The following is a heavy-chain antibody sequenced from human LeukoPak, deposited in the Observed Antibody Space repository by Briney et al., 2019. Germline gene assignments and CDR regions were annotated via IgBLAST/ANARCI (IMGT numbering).Heavy chain of an antibody. CDR1: GFTFSSYA. D-gene: IGHD3-22*01. CDR3: ARDPWYYDSSGYFPGAFDI. CDR2: INTDGSST. V-gene: IGHV3-74*01. Sequence: GSLRLSCAASGFTFSSYAMSWVRQAPGKGLVWVSRINTDGSSTTYADSVKGRFTISRDNAKNTLYLQMNSLRAEDTAVYYCARDPWYYDSSGYFPGAFDIWGQGTMVTVSS. J-gene: IGHJ3*02.